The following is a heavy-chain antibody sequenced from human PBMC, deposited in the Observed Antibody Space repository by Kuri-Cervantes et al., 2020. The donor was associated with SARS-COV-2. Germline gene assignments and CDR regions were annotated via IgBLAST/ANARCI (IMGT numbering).Heavy chain of an antibody. J-gene: IGHJ4*02. CDR2: LSSNGNYI. V-gene: IGHV3-21*01. Sequence: GESLKISCAASGFTFSSYSMNWVRQAPGKGLEWVSSLSSNGNYIYYADPVKGRFTISRDNAKNSLYLQMNSLRAEDTAVYYCARETEWESFDYWGQGTLVTVSS. CDR3: ARETEWESFDY. CDR1: GFTFSSYS. D-gene: IGHD1-26*01.